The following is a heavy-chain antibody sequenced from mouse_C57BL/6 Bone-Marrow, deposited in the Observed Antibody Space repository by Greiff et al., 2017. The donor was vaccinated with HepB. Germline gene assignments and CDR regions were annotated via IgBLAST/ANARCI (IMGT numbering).Heavy chain of an antibody. CDR3: ARLLWSYAMDY. Sequence: EVQRVESGGGLVQPGGSLKLSCAASGFTFSDYGMAWVRQAPRKGPEWVAFISNLAYSIYYADTVTGRFTISRENAKNTLYLEMSSLRSEDTAMYYCARLLWSYAMDYWGQGTSVTVSS. CDR1: GFTFSDYG. V-gene: IGHV5-15*01. J-gene: IGHJ4*01. CDR2: ISNLAYSI. D-gene: IGHD1-1*02.